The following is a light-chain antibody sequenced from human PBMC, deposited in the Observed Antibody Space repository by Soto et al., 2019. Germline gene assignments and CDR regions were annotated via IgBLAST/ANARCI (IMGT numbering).Light chain of an antibody. Sequence: DIQLTQSPSFLSASVGDRVTITCRASQDVSSHLAWYQQKPGKAPKLLIYAASTLQSGVPSGFGGSGSGTEFTLTITSLQPEDFATYYCQQVKTYPLTFGGGTKVEIK. CDR1: QDVSSH. J-gene: IGKJ4*01. CDR2: AAS. CDR3: QQVKTYPLT. V-gene: IGKV1-9*01.